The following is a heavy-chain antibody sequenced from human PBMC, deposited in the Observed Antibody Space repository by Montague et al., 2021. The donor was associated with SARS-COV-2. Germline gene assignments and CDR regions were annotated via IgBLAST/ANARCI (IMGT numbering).Heavy chain of an antibody. D-gene: IGHD4-17*01. V-gene: IGHV3-30*14. CDR3: ARDLLNGDYGGRLVD. CDR1: GFTFSTYA. Sequence: SLRLSCAASGFTFSTYAMHWVRQAPGKGLEWVAAISYDGSNKYFADSAKGRFTVSRDNSKNTLYLQMNSLRAEDTAVFYCARDLLNGDYGGRLVDWGQGTLVTVSS. CDR2: ISYDGSNK. J-gene: IGHJ4*02.